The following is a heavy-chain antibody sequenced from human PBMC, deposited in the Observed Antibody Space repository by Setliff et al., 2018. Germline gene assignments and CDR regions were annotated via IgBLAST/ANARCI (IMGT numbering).Heavy chain of an antibody. CDR3: VREGVDSRSSTDYRYYMDV. CDR2: TIPIFGTT. CDR1: GDTFSSYG. Sequence: SVKVSCKASGDTFSSYGINWVRQAPGQGLEWMAGTIPIFGTTEYAQKFQGRLTIITDESTNTAFMQLSSLRSDDTAVYYCVREGVDSRSSTDYRYYMDVWGKGTTVTVSS. J-gene: IGHJ6*03. D-gene: IGHD3-22*01. V-gene: IGHV1-69*05.